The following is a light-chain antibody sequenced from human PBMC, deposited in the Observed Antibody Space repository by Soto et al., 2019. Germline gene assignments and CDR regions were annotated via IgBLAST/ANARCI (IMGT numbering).Light chain of an antibody. CDR1: QSISSW. V-gene: IGKV1-5*03. Sequence: DIQMTQSPSTLSASVGDRVTITCRASQSISSWLAWYQQKPGKAPKLLIYKASSLESGVPSRFSRRGSGTEFTLTISSLQPDDCATYYCQQENRYSWTFVQGTQGEIK. CDR2: KAS. J-gene: IGKJ1*01. CDR3: QQENRYSWT.